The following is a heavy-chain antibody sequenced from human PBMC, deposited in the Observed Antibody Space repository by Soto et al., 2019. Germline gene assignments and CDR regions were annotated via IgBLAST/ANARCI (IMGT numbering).Heavy chain of an antibody. CDR3: AKEASVPSLGEFWYFDL. CDR2: VSADGQTT. D-gene: IGHD3-10*01. V-gene: IGHV3-23*01. CDR1: GFSFSNYG. J-gene: IGHJ2*01. Sequence: EVHLLESGGGLVQPGGSLRLSCAASGFSFSNYGMTWVRQAPGKGLEWVSSVSADGQTTYYADSVRGRFTISRDSSKGTLYLQMDSLRADDTAVYYCAKEASVPSLGEFWYFDLWGRGTQVTVSS.